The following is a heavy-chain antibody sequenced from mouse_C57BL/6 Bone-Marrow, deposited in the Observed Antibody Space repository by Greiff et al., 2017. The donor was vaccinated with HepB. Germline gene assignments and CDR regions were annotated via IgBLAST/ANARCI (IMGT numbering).Heavy chain of an antibody. V-gene: IGHV1-64*01. CDR2: IHPNSGST. CDR1: GYTFTSYW. Sequence: QVHVKQPGAELVKPGASVKLSCKASGYTFTSYWMHWVKQRPGQGLEWIGMIHPNSGSTNYNEKFKSKATLTVDKSSSTAYMQLSSLTSEDSAVYYCAREGDSMGYWGQGTSVTVSS. D-gene: IGHD3-3*01. CDR3: AREGDSMGY. J-gene: IGHJ4*01.